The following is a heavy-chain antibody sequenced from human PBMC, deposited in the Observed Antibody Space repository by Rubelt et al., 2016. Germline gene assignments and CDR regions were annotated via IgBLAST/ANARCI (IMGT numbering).Heavy chain of an antibody. CDR3: ARDTAYGDYVGGSPDY. V-gene: IGHV3-23*01. Sequence: SCAASGFTFSSYAMSWVRQAPGKGLEWVSAISGSGGSTYYADSVKGRFTISRDNSKNTLYLQMNSLRAEDTAVYYCARDTAYGDYVGGSPDYWGQGTLVTVSS. J-gene: IGHJ4*02. CDR1: GFTFSSYA. CDR2: ISGSGGST. D-gene: IGHD4-17*01.